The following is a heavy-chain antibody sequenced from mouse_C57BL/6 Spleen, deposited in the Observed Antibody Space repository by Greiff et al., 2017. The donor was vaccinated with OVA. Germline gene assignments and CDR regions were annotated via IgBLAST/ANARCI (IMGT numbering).Heavy chain of an antibody. CDR3: ARGAYDGYYRAWFAY. CDR1: GYSITSGYY. J-gene: IGHJ3*01. Sequence: EVQLMESGPGLVKPSQSLSLTCSVTGYSITSGYYWNWIRQFPGNKLEWMGYISYDGSNNYNPSLKNRISITRDTSKNQFFLKLNSVTTEDTATYYCARGAYDGYYRAWFAYWGQGTLVTVSA. D-gene: IGHD2-3*01. V-gene: IGHV3-6*01. CDR2: ISYDGSN.